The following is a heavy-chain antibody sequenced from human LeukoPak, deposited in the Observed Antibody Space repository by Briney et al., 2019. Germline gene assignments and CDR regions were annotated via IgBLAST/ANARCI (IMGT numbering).Heavy chain of an antibody. CDR2: IISGSGYI. V-gene: IGHV3-21*01. D-gene: IGHD3-10*01. CDR3: ARGYYFGSGSYFDS. CDR1: GFTFSSYS. J-gene: IGHJ4*02. Sequence: GGSLRLSCAASGFTFSSYSMNWVRQAPGKGLEWVSSIISGSGYIYYTDSVRGRFTISRDNDKNSLFLQMNSLRAEDTAAYFCARGYYFGSGSYFDSWGQGTLVTVSS.